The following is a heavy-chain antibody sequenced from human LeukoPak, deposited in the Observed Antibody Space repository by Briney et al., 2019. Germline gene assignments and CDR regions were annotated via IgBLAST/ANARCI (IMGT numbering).Heavy chain of an antibody. Sequence: GGSLRLSCAASGFTFSDYYMSWIRQAPGKGLECVSYISSTSSYTNYADSVKGRFTISRDNAKNSLHLQMNSPRAEDTAVYYCARSYGWLPGGMWGQGTLVTVSS. CDR3: ARSYGWLPGGM. D-gene: IGHD5-12*01. CDR2: ISSTSSYT. J-gene: IGHJ4*02. V-gene: IGHV3-11*03. CDR1: GFTFSDYY.